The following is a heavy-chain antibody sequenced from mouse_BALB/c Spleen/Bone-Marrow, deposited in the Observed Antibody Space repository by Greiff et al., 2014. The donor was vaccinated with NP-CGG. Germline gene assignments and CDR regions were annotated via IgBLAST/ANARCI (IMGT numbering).Heavy chain of an antibody. CDR1: GYSFTDYN. CDR2: IDPYNGGT. CDR3: GLNSLPRPFAY. J-gene: IGHJ3*01. Sequence: VQLQQSGPELVKPGASVKVSCKASGYSFTDYNMYWVKQSHGKSLEWIGCIDPYNGGTSYNQKFKGKATLTVDKSSSTAFMHLNSLTSEDSAVYYCGLNSLPRPFAYWGQGTLVTVSA. D-gene: IGHD1-2*01. V-gene: IGHV1S135*01.